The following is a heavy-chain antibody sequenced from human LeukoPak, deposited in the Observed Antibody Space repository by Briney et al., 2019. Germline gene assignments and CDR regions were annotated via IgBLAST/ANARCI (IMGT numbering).Heavy chain of an antibody. D-gene: IGHD6-13*01. CDR1: GFTFSSYA. J-gene: IGHJ4*02. CDR2: ISGSGGST. V-gene: IGHV3-23*01. CDR3: AKDRAAGLFYYFDY. Sequence: PGGSLRLSCAASGFTFSSYAMSWVRQAPGEGLEWVSAISGSGGSTYYADSVKGRFTISRDNSKNTLYPQMNSLRAEDTAVYYCAKDRAAGLFYYFDYWGQGTLVTVSS.